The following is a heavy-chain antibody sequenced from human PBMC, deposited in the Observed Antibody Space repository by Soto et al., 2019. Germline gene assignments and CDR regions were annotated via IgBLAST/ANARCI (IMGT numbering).Heavy chain of an antibody. D-gene: IGHD6-13*01. CDR2: IYWNSGSI. CDR3: VKDESINWYSGHFRH. J-gene: IGHJ1*01. Sequence: EVQLVESGGGLVQPGRSLRLSCAASGFTFDDYAMHWVRQVPGKGLEWVSGIYWNSGSIGYGDSEKGRFAISRDNAKNYLHLQMNSLSAEDTAFYYCVKDESINWYSGHFRHWGQGTLVTVSS. V-gene: IGHV3-9*01. CDR1: GFTFDDYA.